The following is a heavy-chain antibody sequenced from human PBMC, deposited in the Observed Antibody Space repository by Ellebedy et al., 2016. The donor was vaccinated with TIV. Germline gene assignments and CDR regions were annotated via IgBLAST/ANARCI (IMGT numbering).Heavy chain of an antibody. CDR2: IIPAFGTT. J-gene: IGHJ4*02. V-gene: IGHV1-69*13. Sequence: AASVKVSCKPSGGTFSSYSISWVRQAPGQGLEWLGGIIPAFGTTNYAQNFQGRVTITADESTGTVYMDLSSLTSNDTAVYYCARLTISRAGDDWGQGSLVTVSS. D-gene: IGHD6-13*01. CDR1: GGTFSSYS. CDR3: ARLTISRAGDD.